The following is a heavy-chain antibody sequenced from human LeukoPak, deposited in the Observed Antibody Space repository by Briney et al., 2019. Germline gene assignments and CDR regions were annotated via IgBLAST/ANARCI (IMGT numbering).Heavy chain of an antibody. Sequence: PGGSLRLSCAASGFTFADYAMHWVRQAPGKGLEWVSGISWNSDSIGYADSVKGRYTISRDNAKNSLYLQMNSLRAEDTAVYYCAFERVWGYLDYWGQGTLVTVSS. D-gene: IGHD3-16*01. V-gene: IGHV3-9*01. CDR2: ISWNSDSI. CDR1: GFTFADYA. CDR3: AFERVWGYLDY. J-gene: IGHJ4*02.